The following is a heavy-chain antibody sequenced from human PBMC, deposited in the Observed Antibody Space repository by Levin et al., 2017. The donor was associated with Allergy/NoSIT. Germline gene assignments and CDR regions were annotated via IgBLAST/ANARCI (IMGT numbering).Heavy chain of an antibody. D-gene: IGHD6-19*01. CDR3: ATAGAVAVY. Sequence: LAGGSLRLSCAASGFTFSTHWLHWVRQTPGKGLAWVARIDSDGSSIAYADSVKGRFTISRDNAKNTLYLQMNSLRAEDTAVYYCATAGAVAVYWGQGTLVTVSS. J-gene: IGHJ4*02. V-gene: IGHV3-74*01. CDR2: IDSDGSSI. CDR1: GFTFSTHW.